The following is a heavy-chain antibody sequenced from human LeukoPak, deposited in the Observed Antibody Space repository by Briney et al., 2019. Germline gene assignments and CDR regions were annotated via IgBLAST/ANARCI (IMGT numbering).Heavy chain of an antibody. Sequence: GASVKVSCKGSGYTFSGYYMHWVRQGPGQGLEWMGWINYNSGATNYAQALQGRVTMTRDTSITIFYMELSSLRSADTAVYYCARALRYDDSSGYYAYWGQGTLVTVSS. D-gene: IGHD3-22*01. CDR1: GYTFSGYY. CDR2: INYNSGAT. J-gene: IGHJ4*02. V-gene: IGHV1-2*02. CDR3: ARALRYDDSSGYYAY.